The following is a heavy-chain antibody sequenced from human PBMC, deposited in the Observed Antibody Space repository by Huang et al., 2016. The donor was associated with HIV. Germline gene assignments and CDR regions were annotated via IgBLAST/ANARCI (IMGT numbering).Heavy chain of an antibody. V-gene: IGHV1-46*03. CDR1: GFSILIYY. CDR3: AREGITPSGTEVSGFDF. D-gene: IGHD6-13*01. J-gene: IGHJ5*01. CDR2: VNPSGGGA. Sequence: QVQLVQSGAEVKKPGASVTISCKASGFSILIYYIHWVRQAPGQGIEWMGIVNPSGGGADYAQKFKGRVTMTRDTSTRTLYMELSSLRSEDTAVYYCAREGITPSGTEVSGFDFWGQGTPVGVSS.